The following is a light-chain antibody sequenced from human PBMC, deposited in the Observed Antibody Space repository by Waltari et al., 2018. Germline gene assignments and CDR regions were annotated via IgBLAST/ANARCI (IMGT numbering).Light chain of an antibody. Sequence: QSALTQPASVSGSPVQSITISCTRSSSDLVGYSFVSSYQQHPGKAPKLMLYDFSHRPSGVSNRFSGSKSGNTASLTISGLQPEDEADYYCSSYTSIIPPFLFGTGTKVTVL. CDR3: SSYTSIIPPFL. CDR2: DFS. J-gene: IGLJ1*01. CDR1: SSDLVGYSF. V-gene: IGLV2-14*01.